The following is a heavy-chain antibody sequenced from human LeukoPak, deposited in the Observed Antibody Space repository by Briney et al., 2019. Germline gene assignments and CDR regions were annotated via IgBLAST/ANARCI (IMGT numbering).Heavy chain of an antibody. V-gene: IGHV3-30*18. CDR1: GFTFSSYG. D-gene: IGHD5-18*01. J-gene: IGHJ4*02. CDR3: AKEGEYSYGRPLDY. CDR2: ISYDGSNK. Sequence: PGGSLRLSCAASGFTFSSYGMHGVRQAPGKGLEWVALISYDGSNKYYADSVKGRFTISRDNSKNTLYLQMNSLRAEDTAVYYCAKEGEYSYGRPLDYWGQGTLVTVSS.